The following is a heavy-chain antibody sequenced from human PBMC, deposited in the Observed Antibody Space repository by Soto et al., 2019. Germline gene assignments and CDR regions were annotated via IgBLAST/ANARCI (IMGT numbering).Heavy chain of an antibody. J-gene: IGHJ6*02. CDR3: ERGAGNYLIYYYYGMDV. CDR1: GGSFSGYY. D-gene: IGHD4-4*01. V-gene: IGHV4-34*01. CDR2: INHSGST. Sequence: TLSLTCAVYGGSFSGYYWSWIRQPPGKGLEWIGEINHSGSTNYNPSLKSRVTISVDTSKNQFSLKLSSVTAADTAVYYCERGAGNYLIYYYYGMDVWGQGTTVTVSX.